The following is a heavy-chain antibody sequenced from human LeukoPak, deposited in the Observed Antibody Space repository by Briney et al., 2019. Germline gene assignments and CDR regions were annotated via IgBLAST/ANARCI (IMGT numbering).Heavy chain of an antibody. V-gene: IGHV3-7*01. CDR2: INRDGSQK. J-gene: IGHJ4*02. CDR1: GFTFSSYS. CDR3: ASRIVGTPDYFDY. D-gene: IGHD1-26*01. Sequence: PGGSLRLSCAASGFTFSSYSMSWVRQAPGKGLEWVANINRDGSQKYHVDSVKGRFTISRDNAKNSLYLQMSSLRAEDTAVYYCASRIVGTPDYFDYWGQGTLVTVSS.